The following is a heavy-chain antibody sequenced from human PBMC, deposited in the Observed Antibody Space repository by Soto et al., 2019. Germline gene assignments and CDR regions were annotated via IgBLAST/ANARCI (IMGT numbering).Heavy chain of an antibody. CDR3: AKATATGGGAFDI. Sequence: GGSLRLSCAASGFFCSSYDMSWVRQAPGKGLEWVSTILVDGRTFYVDSVKGRFTISRDSSQNTVYLQMNSLTVGDTALYYCAKATATGGGAFDICGQGTMVTVSS. CDR1: GFFCSSYD. D-gene: IGHD2-8*02. CDR2: ILVDGRT. J-gene: IGHJ3*02. V-gene: IGHV3-23*01.